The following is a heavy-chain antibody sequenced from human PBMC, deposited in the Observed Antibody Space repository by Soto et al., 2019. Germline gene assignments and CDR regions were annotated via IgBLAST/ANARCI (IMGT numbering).Heavy chain of an antibody. Sequence: QVQLVESGGGLVKPGGSLRLSCAASGFTFSDYYMSWIRQAPGKGLEWVSYISSSGSTIYYADSVKGRFTISRDNAKNSLYLQMTSLRAEDTAVYYCARVLSSGYYHMRYFDYWGQGTLATVSS. CDR3: ARVLSSGYYHMRYFDY. V-gene: IGHV3-11*01. CDR2: ISSSGSTI. J-gene: IGHJ4*02. D-gene: IGHD3-22*01. CDR1: GFTFSDYY.